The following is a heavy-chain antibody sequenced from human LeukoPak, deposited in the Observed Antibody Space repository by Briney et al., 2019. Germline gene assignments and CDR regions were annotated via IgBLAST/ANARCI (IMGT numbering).Heavy chain of an antibody. CDR1: GFIFSSYA. J-gene: IGHJ4*02. V-gene: IGHV3-64D*09. CDR2: ISSNGGST. Sequence: GGSLRLSCSASGFIFSSYAMHWVRQAPGKGLEYVSGISSNGGSTYYADSVKGRFTISRDNSKNTLYLQMSSLRGEDTAVYYCVKGYCSSTSRYAFDYWGQGTLVTVSS. CDR3: VKGYCSSTSRYAFDY. D-gene: IGHD2-2*01.